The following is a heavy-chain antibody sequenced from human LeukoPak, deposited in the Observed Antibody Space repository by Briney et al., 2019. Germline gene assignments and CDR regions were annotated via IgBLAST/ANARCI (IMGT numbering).Heavy chain of an antibody. CDR2: CGGSGGDT. CDR3: ASRSGYNWFVWDH. V-gene: IGHV3-23*01. CDR1: GFTFITYT. D-gene: IGHD5-24*01. J-gene: IGHJ4*02. Sequence: AGGCLRLSCAPSGFTFITYTMRGVSQTPRGGLWWGSTCGGSGGDTDFTDSVQGRINISRYKSKNSVYLHMLSLRAEDTALYSCASRSGYNWFVWDHWGQGTLVTVSS.